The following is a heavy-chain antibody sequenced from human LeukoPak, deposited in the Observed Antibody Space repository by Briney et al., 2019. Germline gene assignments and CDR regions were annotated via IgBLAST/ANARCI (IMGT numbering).Heavy chain of an antibody. Sequence: GASVKVSCKASGFTFTSSAMQWVRQARGQRLEWRGWVVVGSGNTNYAQKFQERVTITRDMSTSTAYMELSSLRSEDTAVYYCAAVSHYYDSSGYYDDAFDIWGQGTMVTVSS. J-gene: IGHJ3*02. CDR2: VVVGSGNT. CDR3: AAVSHYYDSSGYYDDAFDI. CDR1: GFTFTSSA. V-gene: IGHV1-58*02. D-gene: IGHD3-22*01.